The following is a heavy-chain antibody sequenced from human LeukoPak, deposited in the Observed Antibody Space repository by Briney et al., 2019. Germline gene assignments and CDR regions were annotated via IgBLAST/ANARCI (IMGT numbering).Heavy chain of an antibody. D-gene: IGHD3-9*01. CDR3: ARDRLRYFDWLVRQHDAFDI. J-gene: IGHJ3*02. V-gene: IGHV3-30-3*01. CDR2: ISYDGSNK. CDR1: GFTFSSYA. Sequence: GSLRLSCAASGFTFSSYAMHWVRQAPGKGLEWVAVISYDGSNKYYADSVKGRFTISRDNSKNTLYLQMNSLRAEDTAVYYCARDRLRYFDWLVRQHDAFDIWGQGTMVTVSS.